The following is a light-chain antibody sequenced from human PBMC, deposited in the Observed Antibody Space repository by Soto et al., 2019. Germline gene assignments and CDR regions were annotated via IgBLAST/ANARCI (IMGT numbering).Light chain of an antibody. CDR2: IDS. Sequence: QSVLTQPPSASGTPGQGVTISCSGSSSKIGSNTVNWYQQLPGTAPKVLIYIDSQRPSGVPDRFSGSKSGTSASLAISGLQSEDESDYYCATWDDSLNGVVFGGGTKLTVL. J-gene: IGLJ2*01. CDR1: SSKIGSNT. CDR3: ATWDDSLNGVV. V-gene: IGLV1-44*01.